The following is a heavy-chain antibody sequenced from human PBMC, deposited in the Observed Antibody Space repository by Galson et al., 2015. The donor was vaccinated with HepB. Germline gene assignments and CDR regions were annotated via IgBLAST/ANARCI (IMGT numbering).Heavy chain of an antibody. D-gene: IGHD3-3*01. V-gene: IGHV3-33*08. J-gene: IGHJ3*01. CDR3: ARDQGEIFGVADLGKAFDF. CDR2: IWYDGSNK. CDR1: GFTFSRYA. Sequence: SLRLSCAASGFTFSRYAMHWVRQAPGKGLEWVAVIWYDGSNKYYADSVKGRFTISRDNSKNTLYLQMNSLRAEDTAVFYCARDQGEIFGVADLGKAFDFWGQGTMVTVSS.